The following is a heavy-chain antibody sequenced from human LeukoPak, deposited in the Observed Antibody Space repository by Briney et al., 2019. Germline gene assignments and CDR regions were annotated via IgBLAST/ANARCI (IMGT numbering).Heavy chain of an antibody. CDR1: GFTFSSYA. V-gene: IGHV3-23*01. Sequence: PGGSLRLSCAASGFTFSSYAMSWVRQAPGKGLEWVSAISGSGGGTYYADSVKGRFTISRDNSKNTLYLQMNSLRAEDTAVYYCAKDEEQWLVHDAFDIWGQGTMVTVSS. CDR3: AKDEEQWLVHDAFDI. CDR2: ISGSGGGT. D-gene: IGHD6-19*01. J-gene: IGHJ3*02.